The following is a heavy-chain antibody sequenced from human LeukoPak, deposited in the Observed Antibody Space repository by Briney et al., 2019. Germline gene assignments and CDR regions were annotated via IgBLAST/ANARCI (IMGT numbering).Heavy chain of an antibody. CDR3: AKDGGLWVSAHWGDS. CDR1: GFTFSSYT. J-gene: IGHJ4*02. Sequence: GGSLRLSCTASGFTFSSYTMSWVRQAPGKGLKWVSTISTGGGNTYYADSVKGRFTVSRDDSKNTLYLQMNSLRAEDTAVYYCAKDGGLWVSAHWGDSWGRGTLVTVSS. D-gene: IGHD7-27*01. CDR2: ISTGGGNT. V-gene: IGHV3-23*01.